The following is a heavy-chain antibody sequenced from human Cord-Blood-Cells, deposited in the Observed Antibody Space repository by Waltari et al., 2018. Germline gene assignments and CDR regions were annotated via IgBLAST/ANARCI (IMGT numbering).Heavy chain of an antibody. CDR3: AASSPYYYASSGLLVAFDI. V-gene: IGHV1-69*19. Sequence: QVQLVQSGAEVKKPGSSVKVSCKASGGTFSSYAISWVRQAPGQGLEWMGGIIHILGTANDEQKFQGRVKITAYESTRTAYMALRSLRSEATAVYYCAASSPYYYASSGLLVAFDIWGQAIMVTVSS. CDR1: GGTFSSYA. J-gene: IGHJ3*02. CDR2: IIHILGTA. D-gene: IGHD3-22*01.